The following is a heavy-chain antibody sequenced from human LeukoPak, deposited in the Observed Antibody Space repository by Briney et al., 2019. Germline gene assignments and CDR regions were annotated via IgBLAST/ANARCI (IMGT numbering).Heavy chain of an antibody. CDR2: MNPNSGNT. D-gene: IGHD6-6*01. CDR3: ATDVSSSSGADY. Sequence: ASVKVSCKASGYTFTSYDINWVRQATGQGLEWMGWMNPNSGNTGYAQKFQGRVTMTEDTSTDTAYMELSSLRSEDTAVYYCATDVSSSSGADYWGQGTLVTVSS. J-gene: IGHJ4*02. CDR1: GYTFTSYD. V-gene: IGHV1-8*01.